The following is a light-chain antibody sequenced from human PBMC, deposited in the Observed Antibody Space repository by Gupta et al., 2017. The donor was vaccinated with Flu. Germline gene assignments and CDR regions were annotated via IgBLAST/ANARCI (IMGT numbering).Light chain of an antibody. CDR3: QVWDSSSDHVV. V-gene: IGLV3-21*02. CDR2: DDS. J-gene: IGLJ2*01. Sequence: SYVLTQPPSVSVAPGQTARITCGENNIGNKLVHWYQQKPGQAPVLVVYDDSDRPSGIPERFSGSNVGNTATLTISRVEAGDEADYYCQVWDSSSDHVVFGGGTKLTVL. CDR1: NIGNKL.